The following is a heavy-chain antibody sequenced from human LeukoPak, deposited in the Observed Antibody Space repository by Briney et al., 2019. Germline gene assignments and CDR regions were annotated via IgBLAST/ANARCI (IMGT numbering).Heavy chain of an antibody. CDR2: IKSTADGGTT. J-gene: IGHJ4*02. Sequence: GSLKLSCAASGFTLSNAWMSWVRQAPGKGLEWGGRIKSTADGGTTDYAAPVKGRFTISTDDSKNTVYLQMNRLKTEDTAVYYCARGGLGGWGQGTLVTVS. CDR3: ARGGLGG. CDR1: GFTLSNAW. V-gene: IGHV3-15*01. D-gene: IGHD3-16*01.